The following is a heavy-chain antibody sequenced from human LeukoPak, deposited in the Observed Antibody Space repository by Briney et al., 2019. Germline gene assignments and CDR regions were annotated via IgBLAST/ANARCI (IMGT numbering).Heavy chain of an antibody. CDR3: AGYVSSGRRDSFDI. J-gene: IGHJ3*02. CDR2: ITRSSYI. D-gene: IGHD3-22*01. CDR1: GFTFSSYS. V-gene: IGHV3-21*01. Sequence: GGSLRLSCAASGFTFSSYSMNWVRQAPGKGLEWVLSITRSSYIYYVDSVKGRFTISRDNAKNSLYLQMNSLRAEDTAVYYCAGYVSSGRRDSFDIWGHGTMVTVSS.